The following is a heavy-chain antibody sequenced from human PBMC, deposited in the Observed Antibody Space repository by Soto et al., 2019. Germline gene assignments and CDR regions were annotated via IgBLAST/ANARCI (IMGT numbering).Heavy chain of an antibody. J-gene: IGHJ6*02. V-gene: IGHV1-8*01. CDR2: MNPNSGNT. Sequence: GASVKVSCKASGYTFTSYDINWVRQATGQGLEWMGWMNPNSGNTGYAQKFQGRVTMTRNTSISTAYMELSSLRSEDTAVYYCARVSEGYYYYGMDVWGQGTTVTVSS. CDR3: ARVSEGYYYYGMDV. CDR1: GYTFTSYD. D-gene: IGHD3-10*01.